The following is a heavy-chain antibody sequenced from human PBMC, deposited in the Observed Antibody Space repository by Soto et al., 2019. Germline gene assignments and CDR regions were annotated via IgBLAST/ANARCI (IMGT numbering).Heavy chain of an antibody. D-gene: IGHD1-20*01. V-gene: IGHV1-3*01. Sequence: QVQLVQSGAEVKKPGASVKVSCKASGYTFTSYAMHWVRQAPGQRLEWMGWINAGNGNTKYSQKFQGRVTITRDTSASTAYMELSSLRSEDTAVYYCARDLNWNDGFTWFDPWGQGTLVTVSS. CDR2: INAGNGNT. J-gene: IGHJ5*02. CDR1: GYTFTSYA. CDR3: ARDLNWNDGFTWFDP.